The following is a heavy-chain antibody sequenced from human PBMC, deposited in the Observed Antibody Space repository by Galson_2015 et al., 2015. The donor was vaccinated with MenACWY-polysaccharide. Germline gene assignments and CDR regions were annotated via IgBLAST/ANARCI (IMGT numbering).Heavy chain of an antibody. J-gene: IGHJ2*01. CDR2: IHATVNT. V-gene: IGHV4-59*10. Sequence: GTLSLAGAVSHGSSSSAYWRGGRPPADQGVENLVRIHATVNTAHKASFRGRLAMSVDLPRNEVALRLVSVTDSDPAIYYCARRSLAYWYFDPWGRGTLVTVSS. CDR3: ARRSLAYWYFDP. CDR1: HGSSSSAY. D-gene: IGHD1-26*01.